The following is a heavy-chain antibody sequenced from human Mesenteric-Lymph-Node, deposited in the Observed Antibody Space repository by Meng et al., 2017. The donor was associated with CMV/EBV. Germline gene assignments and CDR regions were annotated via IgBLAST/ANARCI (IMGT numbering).Heavy chain of an antibody. Sequence: GGSLRLSCAASGSTFSSYAMSWVRQAPGKGLEWVANIKLDGSTQYYGDSVKGRFTVSRDNARDLLYLQMNSLRAEDTALYYCTRHGDWCFNWWGQGTLVTVSS. CDR3: TRHGDWCFNW. CDR2: IKLDGSTQ. CDR1: GSTFSSYA. D-gene: IGHD3-9*01. J-gene: IGHJ4*02. V-gene: IGHV3-7*01.